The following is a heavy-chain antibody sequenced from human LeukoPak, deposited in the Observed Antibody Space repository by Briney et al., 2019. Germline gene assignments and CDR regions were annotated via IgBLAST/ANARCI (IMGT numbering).Heavy chain of an antibody. J-gene: IGHJ1*01. CDR1: GGTFSSYA. Sequence: ASVKVSCKASGGTFSSYAISWERQAPGQGLEWMGGIIPIFGTANYAQKFQGRVTITADESTSTAYMELSSLRSEDTAVYYCARDYSGPPKWWGQGTLVTVSS. CDR2: IIPIFGTA. D-gene: IGHD2-21*01. CDR3: ARDYSGPPKW. V-gene: IGHV1-69*13.